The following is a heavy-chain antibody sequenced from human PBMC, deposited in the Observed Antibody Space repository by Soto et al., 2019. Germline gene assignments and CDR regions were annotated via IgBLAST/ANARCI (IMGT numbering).Heavy chain of an antibody. CDR2: IYYSGST. J-gene: IGHJ4*02. CDR1: GGSIISCDYY. D-gene: IGHD5-18*01. Sequence: SETLSLTCTGSGGSIISCDYYWSLIRQPPGKGLEWIGYIYYSGSTYYNPSLKSRVTISVDTSKNQFSLKLSSVTAADTAVYYCARVRIQRLYYFDYWGRGTLVTVSS. CDR3: ARVRIQRLYYFDY. V-gene: IGHV4-30-4*01.